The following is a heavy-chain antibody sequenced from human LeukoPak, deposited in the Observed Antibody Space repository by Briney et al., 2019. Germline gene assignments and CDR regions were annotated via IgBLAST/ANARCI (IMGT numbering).Heavy chain of an antibody. CDR2: IYYSGST. V-gene: IGHV4-39*07. J-gene: IGHJ4*02. CDR3: ARGGYDYVWGSYRQTLDY. CDR1: GGSISSSSYY. Sequence: PSETLSLTCTVSGGSISSSSYYWGWIRQPPGKGLEWIGSIYYSGSTNYNPSLKSRVTISVDTSKNQFSLKLSSVTAADTAVYYCARGGYDYVWGSYRQTLDYWGQGTLVTVSS. D-gene: IGHD3-16*02.